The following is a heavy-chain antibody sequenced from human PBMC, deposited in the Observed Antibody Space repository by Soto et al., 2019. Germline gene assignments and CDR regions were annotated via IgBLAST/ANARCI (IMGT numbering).Heavy chain of an antibody. Sequence: SETLSLTCSVSGGSISNSRDYWGWIRQPPGKGLEWIATIYYSGNINYNPSLQSRVTISIDTSKNQLSLKLSSVIAADTAVYYCAKEGGTYPYFDSWGQGTLVTVSS. CDR3: AKEGGTYPYFDS. CDR1: GGSISNSRDY. J-gene: IGHJ4*02. D-gene: IGHD1-26*01. CDR2: IYYSGNI. V-gene: IGHV4-39*07.